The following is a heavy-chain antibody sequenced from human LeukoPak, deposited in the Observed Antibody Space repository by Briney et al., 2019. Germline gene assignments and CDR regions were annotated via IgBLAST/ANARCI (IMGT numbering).Heavy chain of an antibody. CDR3: ARGSIGVFSYTNWFDP. D-gene: IGHD3-22*01. CDR2: INHSGST. Sequence: SETLSLTCTVSGGSVSSGSYYWSWIRQPPGKGLEWIGEINHSGSTNYNPSLKSRVTISVDTSKNQFSLKLSSVTAADTAVYYCARGSIGVFSYTNWFDPWGQGTLVTVSS. CDR1: GGSVSSGSYY. J-gene: IGHJ5*02. V-gene: IGHV4-39*07.